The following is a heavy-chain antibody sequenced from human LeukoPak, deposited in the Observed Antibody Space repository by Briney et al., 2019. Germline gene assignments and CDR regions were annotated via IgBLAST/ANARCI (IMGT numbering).Heavy chain of an antibody. CDR3: ARVEEGYGSGRRENYYYYYMDV. J-gene: IGHJ6*03. CDR2: VYYSGST. D-gene: IGHD3-10*01. V-gene: IGHV4-34*11. CDR1: GVGGSFNDYS. Sequence: SETLSLTCAVYGVGGSFNDYSWSWIRQPPGKGLEWIGYVYYSGSTNNNPSLKSRVTIAVDTSKNQFSLNLRSVTAVDTAVYYCARVEEGYGSGRRENYYYYYMDVWGKGTTVTISS.